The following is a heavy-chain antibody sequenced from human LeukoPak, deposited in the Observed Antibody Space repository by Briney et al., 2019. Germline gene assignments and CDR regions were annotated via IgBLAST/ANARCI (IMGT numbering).Heavy chain of an antibody. Sequence: SETLSLTCTVSGGSISSYYWSWIRQPPGKGLEWIGYIYYSGSTNYNPSLKSRVTISVDTSKNQFSLKLSSVTAADTAVYYCARGPSSYYYGSGSYWAADYFDYWGRGTLVTVSS. D-gene: IGHD3-10*01. V-gene: IGHV4-59*01. J-gene: IGHJ4*02. CDR1: GGSISSYY. CDR3: ARGPSSYYYGSGSYWAADYFDY. CDR2: IYYSGST.